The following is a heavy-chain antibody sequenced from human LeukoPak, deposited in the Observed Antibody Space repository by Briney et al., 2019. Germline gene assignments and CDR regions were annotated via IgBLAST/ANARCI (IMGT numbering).Heavy chain of an antibody. D-gene: IGHD3-10*01. CDR2: IGDSGATT. CDR1: GFTLSSYA. V-gene: IGHV3-23*01. Sequence: GGSLRLSCAASGFTLSSYAMTWVRQAPGEGLEWVSDIGDSGATTYYADSVKGRFTISRDNSKNTQYLQMSSLRAEDTAVYFCASFHYYGSGAYYLSYWGQGTLVTVSS. J-gene: IGHJ4*02. CDR3: ASFHYYGSGAYYLSY.